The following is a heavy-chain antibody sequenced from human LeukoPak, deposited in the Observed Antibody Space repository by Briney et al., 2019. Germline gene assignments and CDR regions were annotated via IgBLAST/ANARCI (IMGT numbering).Heavy chain of an antibody. Sequence: ASVKVSCKASGGTLSGYALSWVRQAAGQGLEWMGGIILIADTTNYAPKFQGRVTITADESTNTAYMELSRLTSEDTAVYFCARGFSGPNWGKRYFEYWGQGTLVTVSS. J-gene: IGHJ4*02. D-gene: IGHD7-27*01. CDR1: GGTLSGYA. V-gene: IGHV1-69*13. CDR3: ARGFSGPNWGKRYFEY. CDR2: IILIADTT.